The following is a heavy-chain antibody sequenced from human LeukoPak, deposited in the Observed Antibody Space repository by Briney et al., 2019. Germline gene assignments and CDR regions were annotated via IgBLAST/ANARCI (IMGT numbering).Heavy chain of an antibody. CDR2: ISYDGSNK. CDR1: GFTFSSYA. J-gene: IGHJ6*02. Sequence: GGSLRLSCAASGFTFSSYAMHWVRQAPGKGLEWVAVISYDGSNKYYADSVKGRFTISRDNSKNTLYLQMNSLRAEDTAVYYCARDRIAARPVGYYYYGMDVWGQGTTVTVSS. V-gene: IGHV3-30-3*01. CDR3: ARDRIAARPVGYYYYGMDV. D-gene: IGHD6-6*01.